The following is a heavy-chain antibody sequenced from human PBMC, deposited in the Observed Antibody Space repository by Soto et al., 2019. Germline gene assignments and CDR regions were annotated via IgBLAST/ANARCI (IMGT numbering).Heavy chain of an antibody. D-gene: IGHD3-10*01. CDR1: GYSFTSYW. CDR3: ARHYYYGSGSYYWGYYYYMDV. Sequence: GESLKISCKGSGYSFTSYWIGWVRQMPGKGLEWMGIIYPGDSDTRYSPSFQGQVTISADKSISTAYLQWSSLKASDTAMYYCARHYYYGSGSYYWGYYYYMDVWGKGTTVTVSS. J-gene: IGHJ6*03. V-gene: IGHV5-51*01. CDR2: IYPGDSDT.